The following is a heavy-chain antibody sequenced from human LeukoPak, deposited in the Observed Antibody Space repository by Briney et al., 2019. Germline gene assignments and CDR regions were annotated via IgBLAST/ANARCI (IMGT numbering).Heavy chain of an antibody. CDR2: ISSSSSTI. CDR3: AKDIYDILTGLDY. D-gene: IGHD3-9*01. J-gene: IGHJ4*02. V-gene: IGHV3-48*01. Sequence: GGSLRLSCAASGFTFSSYSMNWVRQAPGKGLEWVSYISSSSSTIYYADSVKGRFTISRDNSKNTLYLQMNSLRAEDTALYYCAKDIYDILTGLDYWGQGTLVTVSS. CDR1: GFTFSSYS.